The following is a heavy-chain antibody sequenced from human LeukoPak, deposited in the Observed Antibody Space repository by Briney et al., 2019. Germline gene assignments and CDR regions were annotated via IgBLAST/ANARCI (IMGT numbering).Heavy chain of an antibody. Sequence: SETLSLTCAVSGGSISSYYWSWIRQPPGKGLEWIGYIYYSGSTNYNPSLKSRVTISVDTSKNQFSLNLRSVTAADTAVYYCAGPDSSEIDYWGRGTLVTVSS. V-gene: IGHV4-59*12. CDR2: IYYSGST. CDR1: GGSISSYY. J-gene: IGHJ4*02. CDR3: AGPDSSEIDY.